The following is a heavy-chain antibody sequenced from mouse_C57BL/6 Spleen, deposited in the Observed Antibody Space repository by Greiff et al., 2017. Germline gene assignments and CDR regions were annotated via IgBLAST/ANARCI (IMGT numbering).Heavy chain of an antibody. CDR3: TRAPSYSPYDV. J-gene: IGHJ1*03. CDR2: ISRGVDYI. D-gene: IGHD2-12*01. CDR1: GFTFSSYA. V-gene: IGHV5-9-1*02. Sequence: EVMLVESGEGLVKPGGSLKLSCEASGFTFSSYAMSWVRQTPGNRLEWFADISRGVDYIYYADTVKGRFTISRDNARNTLYLQISSLKSEDTAMYYCTRAPSYSPYDVWGTVTTVTV.